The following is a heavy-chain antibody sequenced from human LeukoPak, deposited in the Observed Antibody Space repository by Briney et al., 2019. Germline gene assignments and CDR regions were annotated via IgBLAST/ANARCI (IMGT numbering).Heavy chain of an antibody. CDR2: IYTSGST. Sequence: PSETLSLTCTVSGGSISSHYWSWIRLPAGKGLEWIGRIYTSGSTNSNPSLKSRVTMSVDTSKNQFSLMLNSVTAADTAVYYCVRGLYDSITDRAVHIWGQGTMVTVSS. CDR1: GGSISSHY. V-gene: IGHV4-4*07. J-gene: IGHJ3*02. CDR3: VRGLYDSITDRAVHI. D-gene: IGHD3-22*01.